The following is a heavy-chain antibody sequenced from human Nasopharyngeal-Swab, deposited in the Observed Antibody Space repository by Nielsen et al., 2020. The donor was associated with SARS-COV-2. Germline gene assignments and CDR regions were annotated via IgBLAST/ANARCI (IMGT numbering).Heavy chain of an antibody. CDR2: IHAGNGNT. CDR1: GYTFTTYA. D-gene: IGHD3-10*01. J-gene: IGHJ3*02. Sequence: ASVKVSCKASGYTFTTYAMHWVRQAPGQRLEWMGWIHAGNGNTEYSQNFQGRVTLTRDTSASLAYMELSSLRSEDTAVYYCARDLYGSGSYNFGAFDIWGQGTMVTVSS. CDR3: ARDLYGSGSYNFGAFDI. V-gene: IGHV1-3*01.